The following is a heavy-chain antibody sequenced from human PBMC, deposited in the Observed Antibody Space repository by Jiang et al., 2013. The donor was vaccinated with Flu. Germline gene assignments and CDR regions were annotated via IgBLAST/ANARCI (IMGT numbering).Heavy chain of an antibody. V-gene: IGHV4-39*07. CDR1: GGSISSSSYY. CDR2: IYYSGST. CDR3: ARYGTSGWRRYWYFDI. Sequence: GLLKPSETLSLTCTVSGGSISSSSYYWGWIRQPPGKGLEWIGSIYYSGSTYYNPSLKSRVSISVDMSKNQFSLKVSSVTAADTAVYYCARYGTSGWRRYWYFDIWGRGTLVTVSS. D-gene: IGHD6-19*01. J-gene: IGHJ2*01.